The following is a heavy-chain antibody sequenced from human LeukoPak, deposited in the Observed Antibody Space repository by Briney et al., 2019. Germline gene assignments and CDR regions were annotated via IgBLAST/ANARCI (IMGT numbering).Heavy chain of an antibody. J-gene: IGHJ4*02. Sequence: GGSLRLSCAASGSTFSDYYMSWIRQAPGKGLEWVSYISSSGNTIYYADSVKGRFTISRDNAKNSLYLQMNSLRAVDTAVYYCASGYNYDYVRWGQGTLVTVSS. CDR3: ASGYNYDYVR. V-gene: IGHV3-11*01. CDR2: ISSSGNTI. CDR1: GSTFSDYY. D-gene: IGHD5-18*01.